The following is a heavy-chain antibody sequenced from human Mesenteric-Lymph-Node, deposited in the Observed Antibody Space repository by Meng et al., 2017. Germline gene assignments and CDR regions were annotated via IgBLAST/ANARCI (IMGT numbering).Heavy chain of an antibody. CDR1: GGSFSGYY. D-gene: IGHD3-3*01. CDR3: ARDRYDFWSGYLDY. V-gene: IGHV4-34*01. J-gene: IGHJ4*02. Sequence: QVQLKQWGAGLLKPSETLSLTCAVYGGSFSGYYWSWIRQPPGKGLEWIGEINHSGSTNYNPSLKSRVTISVDTSKNQFSLKLSSVTAADTAVFYCARDRYDFWSGYLDYWGQGTLVTVSS. CDR2: INHSGST.